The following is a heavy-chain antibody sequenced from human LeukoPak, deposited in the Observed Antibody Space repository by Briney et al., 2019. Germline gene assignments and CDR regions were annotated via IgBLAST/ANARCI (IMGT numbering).Heavy chain of an antibody. V-gene: IGHV3-21*01. CDR2: ISSSSSYI. CDR1: GFTFSSYN. Sequence: GGSLRLSCAASGFTFSSYNMNWVRQAPGKGLEWVSSISSSSSYIYYAYSVKGRFTISRDNAKNSLYLQMNSLRGEDTDVYYCARGRASPRYCSSTSCYVEPGFAFWCWGQGTMVTVSS. J-gene: IGHJ4*02. CDR3: ARGRASPRYCSSTSCYVEPGFAFWC. D-gene: IGHD2-2*01.